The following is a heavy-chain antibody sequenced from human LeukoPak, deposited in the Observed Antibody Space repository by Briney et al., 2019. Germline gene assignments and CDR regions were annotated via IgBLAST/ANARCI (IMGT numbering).Heavy chain of an antibody. J-gene: IGHJ4*02. V-gene: IGHV4-39*01. CDR1: GVSISSSSYH. D-gene: IGHD5-18*01. CDR2: MYDSGST. Sequence: SDPLSLTCTVSGVSISSSSYHWAWGRQPPGKGLEWIGSMYDSGSTYYSPSRKSRVTISVDTSKNQFSLKLNSGTAADTAVYYCTRQVLHTAMDYWGQGTLVTVSS. CDR3: TRQVLHTAMDY.